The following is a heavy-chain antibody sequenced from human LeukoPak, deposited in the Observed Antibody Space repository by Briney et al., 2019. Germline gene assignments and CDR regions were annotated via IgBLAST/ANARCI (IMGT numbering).Heavy chain of an antibody. CDR1: GFTVSSNE. D-gene: IGHD5-24*01. J-gene: IGHJ3*02. CDR3: AKGLAEMASADAFDI. V-gene: IGHV3-38-3*01. CDR2: ISGGST. Sequence: PGGSLRLSCAASGFTVSSNEMSWVRQAPGKGLEWVSSISGGSTYYADSREGRFTISRDNSKNTLYLQMNSLRAEDTAVYYCAKGLAEMASADAFDIWGQGTMVTVSS.